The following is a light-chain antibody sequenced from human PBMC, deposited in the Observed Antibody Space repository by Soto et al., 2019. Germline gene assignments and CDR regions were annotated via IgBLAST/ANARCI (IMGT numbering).Light chain of an antibody. J-gene: IGLJ2*01. V-gene: IGLV4-69*01. CDR2: LNSDGSH. CDR1: SGHSSYA. Sequence: QLVLTQSPSASASLGASVKLTCTLSSGHSSYAIAWHQQQPEKGPRYLMKLNSDGSHSKGDGIPDRFSGSSSGAERYLTISSPQSEDEAEYYCQTWGTGIRVVFGGGTKVTVL. CDR3: QTWGTGIRVV.